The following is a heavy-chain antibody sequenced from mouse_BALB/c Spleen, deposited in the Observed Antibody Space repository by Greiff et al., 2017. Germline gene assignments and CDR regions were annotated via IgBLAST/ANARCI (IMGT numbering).Heavy chain of an antibody. CDR3: ARDRYPSYWYFDV. CDR2: IWGDGST. Sequence: VNVVESGPGLVAPSQSLSITCTVSGFSLTGYGVNWVRQPPGKGLEWLGMIWGDGSTDYNSALKSRLSISKDNSKSQVFLKMNSLQTDDTARYYCARDRYPSYWYFDVWGAGTTVTVSS. CDR1: GFSLTGYG. J-gene: IGHJ1*01. D-gene: IGHD2-14*01. V-gene: IGHV2-6-7*01.